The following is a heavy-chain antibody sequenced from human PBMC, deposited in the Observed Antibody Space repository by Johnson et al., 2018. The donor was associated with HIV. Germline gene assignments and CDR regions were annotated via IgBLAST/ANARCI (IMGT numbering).Heavy chain of an antibody. CDR3: AKDQLVGATYAAFAI. V-gene: IGHV3-66*02. Sequence: VQLVESGGGLVKPGGSLRLSCAASGFTFSSYAMSWVRQAPGKGLEWVSVIYSGGYTYSADSVKGRFTISRDNSKNTLYLQMHSLTPEDTAVYYCAKDQLVGATYAAFAIWGQGTMVTVSS. D-gene: IGHD1-26*01. CDR2: IYSGGYT. J-gene: IGHJ3*02. CDR1: GFTFSSYA.